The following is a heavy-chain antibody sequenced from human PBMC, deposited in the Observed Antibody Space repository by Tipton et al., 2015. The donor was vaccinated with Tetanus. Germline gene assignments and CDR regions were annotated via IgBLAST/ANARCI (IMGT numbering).Heavy chain of an antibody. D-gene: IGHD5-18*01. Sequence: TLSLTCTVSGGSISSPSYYWGWIRQPPGKGLEWIGSVYYSGTTYYNPSLRNRLTVSRDTSKNQFSLNLKSVTAADTAVYYCARHLTYTYTSRFFDYWGLGTLVTVSS. V-gene: IGHV4-39*01. CDR3: ARHLTYTYTSRFFDY. CDR2: VYYSGTT. CDR1: GGSISSPSYY. J-gene: IGHJ4*02.